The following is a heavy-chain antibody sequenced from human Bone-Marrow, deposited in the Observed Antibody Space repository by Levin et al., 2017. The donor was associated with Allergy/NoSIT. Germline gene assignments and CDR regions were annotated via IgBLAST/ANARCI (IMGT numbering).Heavy chain of an antibody. CDR2: IWHDGSNK. J-gene: IGHJ4*02. CDR3: ARKPGYSSSWSFFDS. V-gene: IGHV3-33*01. D-gene: IGHD6-13*01. Sequence: GGSLRLSCAASGFTFSSFGMHWVRQAPDKGLEWVEVIWHDGSNKYYADSVKGRFTISRDNSKNTLYLQMNSLRAEDTAVYYCARKPGYSSSWSFFDSWGQGTLVTVSS. CDR1: GFTFSSFG.